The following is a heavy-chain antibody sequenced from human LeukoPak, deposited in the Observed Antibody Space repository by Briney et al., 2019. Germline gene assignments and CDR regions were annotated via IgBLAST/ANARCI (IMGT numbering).Heavy chain of an antibody. CDR3: ARGRRFGELSHPTYYFDY. CDR1: GYSFTSYW. CDR2: IYPGDSDT. J-gene: IGHJ4*02. Sequence: GESLKISYKGPGYSFTSYWIGWVRQMPGKGLEWMGIIYPGDSDTRYSPSFQGQVTISADKSISTAYLQWSSLKASDTAMYYCARGRRFGELSHPTYYFDYWGQGTLVTVSS. V-gene: IGHV5-51*01. D-gene: IGHD3-10*01.